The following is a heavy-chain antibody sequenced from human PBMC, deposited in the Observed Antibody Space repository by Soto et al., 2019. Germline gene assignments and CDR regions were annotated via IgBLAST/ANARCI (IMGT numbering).Heavy chain of an antibody. J-gene: IGHJ3*02. CDR3: ASVYSSGYYYHDAFDI. D-gene: IGHD3-22*01. Sequence: QVQLVESGGGVVQPGRSLRLSCAASGFTFSSYGMHWVRQAPGKGLEWVAVIWYDGSNKYYADSVKGRFTISRDNSKNTLYLQMSSRRAEDTAVYYCASVYSSGYYYHDAFDIWGQGTIVTVSS. CDR1: GFTFSSYG. CDR2: IWYDGSNK. V-gene: IGHV3-33*01.